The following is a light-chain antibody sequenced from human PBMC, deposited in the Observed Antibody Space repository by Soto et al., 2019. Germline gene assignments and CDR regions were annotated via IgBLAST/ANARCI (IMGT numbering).Light chain of an antibody. CDR2: DAS. CDR3: QQRSNWPIT. J-gene: IGKJ5*01. CDR1: QSVGSY. V-gene: IGKV3-11*01. Sequence: EIVLTQSPATLSFSPVERATLSCSASQSVGSYLAWYQRKPGQAPRLLIYDASNRATGIPARFSGSGSGTDFNLTISSLEPEDFAIYYCQQRSNWPITFGQGTRLEIK.